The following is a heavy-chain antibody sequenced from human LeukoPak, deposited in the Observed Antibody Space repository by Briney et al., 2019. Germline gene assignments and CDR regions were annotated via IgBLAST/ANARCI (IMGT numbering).Heavy chain of an antibody. Sequence: GGSLRLSCAASGFTFSSYGMHWVRQAPGKGLEWLALIWYDGSNKHYTDSVKGRFTISRDNSKNTLYLQMNSLRAEDTAVYYCASPSDDYGDYVGLDYWGQGILVTVSS. D-gene: IGHD4-17*01. CDR1: GFTFSSYG. CDR2: IWYDGSNK. CDR3: ASPSDDYGDYVGLDY. V-gene: IGHV3-33*01. J-gene: IGHJ4*02.